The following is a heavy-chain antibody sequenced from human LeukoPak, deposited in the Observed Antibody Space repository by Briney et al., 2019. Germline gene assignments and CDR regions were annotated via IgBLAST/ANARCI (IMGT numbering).Heavy chain of an antibody. V-gene: IGHV1-3*01. CDR1: GFTFSSYG. CDR3: ARDGYGDYALDY. D-gene: IGHD4-17*01. J-gene: IGHJ4*02. Sequence: GGSLRLSCAASGFTFSSYGMHWVRQAPGKGLEWMGWINAGNGNTKYSQKFQGRVTITRDTSASTAYMELSSLRSEDTAVYYCARDGYGDYALDYWGQGTLVTVSS. CDR2: INAGNGNT.